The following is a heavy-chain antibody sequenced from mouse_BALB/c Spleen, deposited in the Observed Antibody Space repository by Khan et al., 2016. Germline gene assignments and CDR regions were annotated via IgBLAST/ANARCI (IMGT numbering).Heavy chain of an antibody. V-gene: IGHV3-2*02. CDR1: GYSITSDYA. Sequence: EVQLQESGPGLVKPSQSLSLTCTVTGYSITSDYAWSWIRQFPGNKLEWMGYIFYSGSTTYNPSLKSRISITRDTSKHQFFLQLNYVTTEYTATDYCARGDWYFDVWCAATTVTVSS. CDR3: ARGDWYFDV. CDR2: IFYSGST. J-gene: IGHJ1*01.